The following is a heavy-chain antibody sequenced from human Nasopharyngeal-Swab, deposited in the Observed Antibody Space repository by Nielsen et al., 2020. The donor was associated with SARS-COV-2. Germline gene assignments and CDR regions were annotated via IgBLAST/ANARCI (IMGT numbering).Heavy chain of an antibody. CDR2: IYYSGST. D-gene: IGHD3-22*01. CDR1: GGSISSGGYY. V-gene: IGHV4-31*02. J-gene: IGHJ2*01. CDR3: ARGDSSGYHTASYFDL. Sequence: SCTVSGGSISSGGYYWSWIRQHPGKGLEWIGYIYYSGSTYYNPSLKSRVTISVDTSKNQFSLKLSSVTAADTAVYYCARGDSSGYHTASYFDLWGRGTLVTVSS.